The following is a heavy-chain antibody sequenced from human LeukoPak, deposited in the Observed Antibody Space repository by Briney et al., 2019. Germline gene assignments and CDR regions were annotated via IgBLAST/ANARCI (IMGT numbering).Heavy chain of an antibody. CDR2: MYSTGSA. CDR3: ARQVFSGYDSSEAPSAWFDT. Sequence: PSETLSLTCSVSGDYINKTSFSWAWVRQPPGRGLEWIATMYSTGSAYYDPSLKSRLSLSIDTSKRQFSLRLLSVTATDTARYYCARQVFSGYDSSEAPSAWFDTWGQGTLVSVSS. CDR1: GDYINKTSFS. J-gene: IGHJ5*02. D-gene: IGHD5-12*01. V-gene: IGHV4-39*01.